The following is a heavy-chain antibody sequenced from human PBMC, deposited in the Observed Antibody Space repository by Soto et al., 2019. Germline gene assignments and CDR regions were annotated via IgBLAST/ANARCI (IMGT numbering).Heavy chain of an antibody. J-gene: IGHJ4*02. D-gene: IGHD6-6*01. CDR1: GFTFSSYA. Sequence: EVQLLESGGGLVQPGGSLRLSCAASGFTFSSYAMSWVRQAPGKGLEWVSAISGSGGSTYYADSVKGRFTISRDNSKNTLYLQMNSLRAEDTAVYYCAKDDFYPLGVHPGAARPVSTDWGQGTLVTVSS. CDR3: AKDDFYPLGVHPGAARPVSTD. CDR2: ISGSGGST. V-gene: IGHV3-23*01.